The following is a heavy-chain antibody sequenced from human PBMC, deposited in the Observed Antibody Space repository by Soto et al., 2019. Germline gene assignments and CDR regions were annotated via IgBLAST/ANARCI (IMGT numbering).Heavy chain of an antibody. D-gene: IGHD3-22*01. J-gene: IGHJ6*02. CDR2: IWYDGSNK. Sequence: QVQLVESGGGVVQPGRSLRLSCAASGFTFSSYGMHWVRQAPGKGLEWVAVIWYDGSNKYYADSVKGRFTISRDNSKNTLYLQMNSPRAEDTAVYYCARDRLDYYDDSSGYTGGMDVWGQGTTVTVSS. CDR3: ARDRLDYYDDSSGYTGGMDV. CDR1: GFTFSSYG. V-gene: IGHV3-33*01.